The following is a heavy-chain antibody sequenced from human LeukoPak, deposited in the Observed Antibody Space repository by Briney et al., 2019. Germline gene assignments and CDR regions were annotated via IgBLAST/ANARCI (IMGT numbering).Heavy chain of an antibody. CDR1: GFTFSSNT. CDR2: ISGSGGGT. Sequence: GGSLRLSCAASGFTFSSNTMNWVRQAPEKGLEWVSTISGSGGGTYYADSVKGRFTISRDDSKNTLYLQMNSLRAEDTAVYYCVKDLGRYRNNCFDYWGQGTLVTVSS. J-gene: IGHJ4*02. CDR3: VKDLGRYRNNCFDY. D-gene: IGHD1-26*01. V-gene: IGHV3-23*01.